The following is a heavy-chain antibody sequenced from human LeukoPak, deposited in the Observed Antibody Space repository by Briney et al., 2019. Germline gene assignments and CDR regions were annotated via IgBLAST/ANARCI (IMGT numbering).Heavy chain of an antibody. J-gene: IGHJ4*02. Sequence: ETLSLTCTVSGASFSSGSYYWSWIRQPPGKGLEWIGYIYYSGSTNYNPSLKSRVTISVDTSKNQFSLKLSSVTAADTAVYYCARGSRGYSYGWGQGTLVTVSS. CDR3: ARGSRGYSYG. CDR2: IYYSGST. CDR1: GASFSSGSYY. D-gene: IGHD5-18*01. V-gene: IGHV4-61*01.